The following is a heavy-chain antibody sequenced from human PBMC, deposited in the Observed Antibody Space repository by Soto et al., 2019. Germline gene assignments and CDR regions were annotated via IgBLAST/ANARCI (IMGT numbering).Heavy chain of an antibody. D-gene: IGHD2-8*02. V-gene: IGHV5-51*01. J-gene: IGHJ4*02. Sequence: GESLKISCKGSGYSFTGYWIAWVRQMPGKGLEGMAMILPGDSDTIYNPSFRGQVTKSADTSISTADPQWSSLKASDSALDYCAKWYYTGTYSGYFDPWGLGTLVTVSS. CDR1: GYSFTGYW. CDR3: AKWYYTGTYSGYFDP. CDR2: ILPGDSDT.